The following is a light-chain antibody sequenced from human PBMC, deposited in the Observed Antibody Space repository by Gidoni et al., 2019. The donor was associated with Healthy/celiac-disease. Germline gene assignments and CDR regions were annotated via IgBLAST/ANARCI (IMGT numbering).Light chain of an antibody. CDR2: DAS. J-gene: IGKJ1*01. Sequence: DIQMTQSPSTRSASVGDRVTITCWASQSISSWLAWYQQKPGKAPKLLIYDASSVESGVPSRFSGSGSGTEFTLTISSLQPDDFATYYCQHPATFGQGTKVEIK. CDR1: QSISSW. CDR3: QHPAT. V-gene: IGKV1-5*01.